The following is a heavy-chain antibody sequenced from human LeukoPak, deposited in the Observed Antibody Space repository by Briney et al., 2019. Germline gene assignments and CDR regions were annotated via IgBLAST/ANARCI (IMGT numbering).Heavy chain of an antibody. CDR3: ARGGTGATDYFDP. V-gene: IGHV3-23*01. Sequence: PGGSLRLSCAASGFTYSTFAMSWVRQVPGKGLEWASSIRGRGDGTYYADSVRGRFSISRDNPKNTVYLQMNTLRPEDTAVYYCARGGTGATDYFDPWGQGTLVSVFS. CDR2: IRGRGDGT. J-gene: IGHJ5*02. D-gene: IGHD1-1*01. CDR1: GFTYSTFA.